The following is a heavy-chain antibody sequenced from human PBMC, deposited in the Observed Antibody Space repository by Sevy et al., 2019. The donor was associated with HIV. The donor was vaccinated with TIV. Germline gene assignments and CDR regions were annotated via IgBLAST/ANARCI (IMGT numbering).Heavy chain of an antibody. V-gene: IGHV3-11*01. Sequence: GGSLRLSCAASGFTFSDYYMSWIRQAPGKGLEWVSYISSSGSNIYYADSVKGRFTISRDNAKNSLYLQMNSLRAEDTAVYYCARGTVEMATIYDYWGQGTLVTVSS. CDR3: ARGTVEMATIYDY. D-gene: IGHD5-12*01. J-gene: IGHJ4*02. CDR1: GFTFSDYY. CDR2: ISSSGSNI.